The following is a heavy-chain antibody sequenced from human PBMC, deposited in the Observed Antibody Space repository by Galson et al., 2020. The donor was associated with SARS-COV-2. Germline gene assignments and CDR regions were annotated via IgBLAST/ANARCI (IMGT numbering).Heavy chain of an antibody. Sequence: ASVQVSCKASGYTFTGYYMHWVRQAPGQGLEWMGWINPNSGGTNYAQKFQGRVTMTRDTSISTAYMELSRLRSDDTAVYYCARVGYNCSGGSCYYYYGMDVWGQGTTVTVSS. CDR3: ARVGYNCSGGSCYYYYGMDV. V-gene: IGHV1-2*02. D-gene: IGHD2-15*01. CDR2: INPNSGGT. J-gene: IGHJ6*02. CDR1: GYTFTGYY.